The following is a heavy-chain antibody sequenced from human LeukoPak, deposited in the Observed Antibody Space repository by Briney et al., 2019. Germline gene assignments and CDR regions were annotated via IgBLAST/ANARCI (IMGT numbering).Heavy chain of an antibody. Sequence: SETLSLTCAVSGGSISSGGYSWSWIRQPPGKGLEWIGYIYHSGSTYYNPSLKSRVTISVDTSKNQFSLKLSSVTAADTAVYYCARIPAVRSGWYRPFDYWGQGTLVTVSS. J-gene: IGHJ4*02. V-gene: IGHV4-30-2*01. D-gene: IGHD6-19*01. CDR3: ARIPAVRSGWYRPFDY. CDR1: GGSISSGGYS. CDR2: IYHSGST.